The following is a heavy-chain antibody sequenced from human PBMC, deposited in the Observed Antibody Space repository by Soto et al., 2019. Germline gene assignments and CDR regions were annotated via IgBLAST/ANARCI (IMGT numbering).Heavy chain of an antibody. CDR3: ASNTYTYGDSNF. J-gene: IGHJ6*02. V-gene: IGHV4-39*07. D-gene: IGHD4-17*01. CDR2: IYYSGST. CDR1: GCSISSSSYY. Sequence: PSETLSLTCTVSGCSISSSSYYWGWIRQPPGKGLEWIGSIYYSGSTYYNPSLKSRVTISVDTSKNQFSLKLSSVTAADTAVYYCASNTYTYGDSNFWGQGTTVTRLL.